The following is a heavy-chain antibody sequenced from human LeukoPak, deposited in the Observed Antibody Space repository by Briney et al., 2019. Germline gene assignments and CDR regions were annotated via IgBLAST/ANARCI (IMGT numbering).Heavy chain of an antibody. J-gene: IGHJ5*02. D-gene: IGHD2-2*01. V-gene: IGHV1-69*13. CDR2: IIPIFGTA. Sequence: SVKVSCKASGGTFSIYAISWVRQATGQGLEWMGGIIPIFGTANYAQKFQGRVTITADESTSTAYMELSSLRSEDTAVYYCARGGYCSSTSCPAILNWFDPWGQGTLVTVSS. CDR3: ARGGYCSSTSCPAILNWFDP. CDR1: GGTFSIYA.